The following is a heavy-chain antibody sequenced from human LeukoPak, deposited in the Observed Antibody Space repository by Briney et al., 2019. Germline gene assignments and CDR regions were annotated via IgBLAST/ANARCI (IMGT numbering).Heavy chain of an antibody. CDR3: ARDGGPPPPHNYGMDV. J-gene: IGHJ6*02. CDR1: GFTFSSYS. V-gene: IGHV3-21*01. Sequence: GGSLRLSCAASGFTFSSYSMNWVRQAPGKGLEWVSSISSSSSYIYYADSVKGRFTISRDNAKNSLYLQMNSLRAEDTAVYYCARDGGPPPPHNYGMDVWGQGTTVTVSS. CDR2: ISSSSSYI. D-gene: IGHD3-16*01.